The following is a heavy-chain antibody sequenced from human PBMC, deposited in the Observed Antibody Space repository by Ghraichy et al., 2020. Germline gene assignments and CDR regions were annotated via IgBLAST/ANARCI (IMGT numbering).Heavy chain of an antibody. Sequence: ASVKVSCKASGYTFTGYYMHWVRQAPGQGLEWMGWINPNSGGTNYAQKFQGRVTMTRDTSISTAYMELSRLRSDDTAVYYCARDRPDCTNGVCYRSNWFDPWGQGTLVTVSS. D-gene: IGHD2-8*01. J-gene: IGHJ5*02. V-gene: IGHV1-2*02. CDR1: GYTFTGYY. CDR2: INPNSGGT. CDR3: ARDRPDCTNGVCYRSNWFDP.